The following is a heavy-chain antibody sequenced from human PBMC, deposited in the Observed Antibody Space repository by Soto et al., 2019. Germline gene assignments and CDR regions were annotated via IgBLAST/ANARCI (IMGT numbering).Heavy chain of an antibody. CDR3: ARVGGQLVPGFDY. D-gene: IGHD6-6*01. V-gene: IGHV3-21*01. CDR2: ISSSSSYI. Sequence: EVQLVESGGGLVKPGGSLRLSCAASGFTFSSYSMNWVRQAPGKGLEWVSSISSSSSYIYYADSVKGRFTISRDNAKNSLYLQMNSRGAEDTAVYYCARVGGQLVPGFDYWGQGTLVTVSS. CDR1: GFTFSSYS. J-gene: IGHJ4*02.